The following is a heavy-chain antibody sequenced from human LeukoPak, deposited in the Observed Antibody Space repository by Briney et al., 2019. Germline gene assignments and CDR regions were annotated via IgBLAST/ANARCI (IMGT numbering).Heavy chain of an antibody. CDR2: INPNSGGT. CDR1: GYTFTGYY. V-gene: IGHV1-2*02. Sequence: GASVKVSCKASGYTFTGYYMHWVRQAPGQGLEWMGWINPNSGGTNYAQKFQGRVTMTRDTSISTAYMEPSRLRSDDTAVYYCARVPRGVRDVLVDYWGQGTLVTVSS. CDR3: ARVPRGVRDVLVDY. J-gene: IGHJ4*02. D-gene: IGHD3-10*01.